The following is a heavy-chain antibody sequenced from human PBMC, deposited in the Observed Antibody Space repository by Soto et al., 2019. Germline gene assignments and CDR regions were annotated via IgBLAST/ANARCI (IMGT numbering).Heavy chain of an antibody. J-gene: IGHJ4*02. D-gene: IGHD3-3*01. CDR1: GYSFTSYW. V-gene: IGHV5-51*01. CDR3: GRAYYDFWSGYEGYFDY. CDR2: IYPGDSDT. Sequence: PGESLKISCKGSGYSFTSYWIGWVRQMPGKGLEWMGIIYPGDSDTRYSPSFQGQVTISADKSISTAYLQWSSLKASDTAMYYCGRAYYDFWSGYEGYFDYWGQGTLVTVSS.